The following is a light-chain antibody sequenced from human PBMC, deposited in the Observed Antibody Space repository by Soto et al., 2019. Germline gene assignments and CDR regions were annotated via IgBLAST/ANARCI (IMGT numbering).Light chain of an antibody. CDR1: NSDIGGYNY. Sequence: QSALTQPRSVSGSPGQSVTISGTGTNSDIGGYNYVSWYQQHPGKAPKVMIYDVSRRPSGVPDRFSGSKSGNTASLTISGLQAEDEADYYCCSYAGTYNFWVFGGGTKLTVL. CDR2: DVS. V-gene: IGLV2-11*01. CDR3: CSYAGTYNFWV. J-gene: IGLJ3*02.